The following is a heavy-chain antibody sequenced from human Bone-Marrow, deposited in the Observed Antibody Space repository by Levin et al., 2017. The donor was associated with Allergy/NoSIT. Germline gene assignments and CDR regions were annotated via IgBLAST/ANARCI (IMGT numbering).Heavy chain of an antibody. V-gene: IGHV1-69*04. CDR3: ARESGSDAERVYYFDL. J-gene: IGHJ4*02. CDR1: GGTFSSDT. CDR2: IIPILGIP. D-gene: IGHD1-26*01. Sequence: VASVKVSCRTSGGTFSSDTISWVRQAPGQGLEWMGRIIPILGIPQYTQKFQGRVTITADKSTSTEYLELSSLRSEDTAVYYCARESGSDAERVYYFDLWGQGTQVTVSS.